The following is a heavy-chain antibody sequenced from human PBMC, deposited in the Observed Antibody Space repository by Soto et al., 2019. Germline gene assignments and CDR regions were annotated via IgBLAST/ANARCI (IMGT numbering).Heavy chain of an antibody. CDR3: ATRITVFGLLIPPFDP. CDR1: GGSVNGYY. Sequence: SETLSLTCAVYGGSVNGYYWNWIRQPPGKGLEWIGEINHTGGTHYNPSLKSRVTMSVDTSKNQFSLRLSSVTAADTAIYYCATRITVFGLLIPPFDPWGQGTQVILSA. CDR2: INHTGGT. D-gene: IGHD3-3*01. V-gene: IGHV4-34*01. J-gene: IGHJ5*02.